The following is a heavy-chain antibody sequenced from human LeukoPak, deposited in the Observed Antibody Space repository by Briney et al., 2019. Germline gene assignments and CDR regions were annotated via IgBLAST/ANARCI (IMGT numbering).Heavy chain of an antibody. CDR2: IYYSGST. CDR3: ARVTVVVPAATNWFDP. J-gene: IGHJ5*02. D-gene: IGHD2-2*01. CDR1: GGSISSGGYY. V-gene: IGHV4-31*03. Sequence: SETLSLTCTVSGGSISSGGYYWSWFRQHPGKGLEWIGYIYYSGSTYYNPSLKSRVTISVDTSKNQFSLKLSSVTAADTAVYYCARVTVVVPAATNWFDPWGQGTLVTVSS.